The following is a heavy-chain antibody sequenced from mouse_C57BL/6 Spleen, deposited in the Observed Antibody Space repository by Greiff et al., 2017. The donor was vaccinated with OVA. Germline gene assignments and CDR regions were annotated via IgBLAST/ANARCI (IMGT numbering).Heavy chain of an antibody. CDR3: ARLGDYDRFDY. V-gene: IGHV1-52*01. J-gene: IGHJ2*01. CDR1: GYTFTSYW. Sequence: QVQLQQPGAELVRPGSSVKLSCKASGYTFTSYWMHWVKQRPIQGLEWIGNIDPSDSETHYNQKFKDKATLTVDKSSSTAYMQLSSLTSEDSAVYYCARLGDYDRFDYWGQGTTLTVSS. D-gene: IGHD2-4*01. CDR2: IDPSDSET.